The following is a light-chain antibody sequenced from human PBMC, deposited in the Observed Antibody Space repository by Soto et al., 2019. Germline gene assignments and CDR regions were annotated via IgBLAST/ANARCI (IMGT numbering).Light chain of an antibody. Sequence: QSALTQPASVSGSPGQSITISCTGTSSDVGGYNYVSWYQQHPGKAPKLMIYDVSNRPSGVSNRFSGSKSGNTASLTISGLQAEDEADYYCRSYTSRSTVVFGGGTKVTVL. CDR2: DVS. CDR3: RSYTSRSTVV. V-gene: IGLV2-14*03. CDR1: SSDVGGYNY. J-gene: IGLJ2*01.